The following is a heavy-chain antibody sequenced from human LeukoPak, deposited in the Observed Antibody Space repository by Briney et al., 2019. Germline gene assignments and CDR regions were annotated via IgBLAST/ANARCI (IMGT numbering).Heavy chain of an antibody. V-gene: IGHV3-30*02. CDR2: IRYDGSNK. CDR1: GFTFSSYG. Sequence: GGSLRLSCAASGFTFSSYGMHWVRQAPGKGLEWVAFIRYDGSNKYYADSVKGRFTISRDNSKNTLYLQMNSLRAEDTGVYYCAKDVSIFGPYWYFDLWGRGTLVTVSS. CDR3: AKDVSIFGPYWYFDL. D-gene: IGHD3/OR15-3a*01. J-gene: IGHJ2*01.